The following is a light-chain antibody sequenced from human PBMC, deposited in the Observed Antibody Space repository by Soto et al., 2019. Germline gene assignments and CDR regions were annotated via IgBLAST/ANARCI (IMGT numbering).Light chain of an antibody. CDR1: SSDVGGWNY. J-gene: IGLJ1*01. CDR3: SSYAGSNNYV. CDR2: EVN. Sequence: QSALTQPPSASGSPGQSVTISCTGTSSDVGGWNYVSWYQQHPGKAPKLMIYEVNKRPSGVPDRFSGSKSGNTASLTVSGLQAEDEADYYCSSYAGSNNYVFGTGTKLTVL. V-gene: IGLV2-8*01.